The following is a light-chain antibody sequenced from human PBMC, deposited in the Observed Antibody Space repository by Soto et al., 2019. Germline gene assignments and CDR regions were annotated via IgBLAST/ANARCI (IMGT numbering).Light chain of an antibody. J-gene: IGLJ1*01. V-gene: IGLV2-14*01. CDR1: NSDVGGYNY. CDR2: EVS. Sequence: QSVLTQPRSVSGSPGQSVTIPCTGTNSDVGGYNYVSWYQQHPGKAPKLMIYEVSNRPSGVSNRFSGSKSGNTASLTISGLQAEDEADYYCSSYTSSSIYVFGTGTKVTVL. CDR3: SSYTSSSIYV.